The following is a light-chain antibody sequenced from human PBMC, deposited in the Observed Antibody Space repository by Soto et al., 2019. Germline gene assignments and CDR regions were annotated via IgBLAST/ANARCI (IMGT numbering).Light chain of an antibody. Sequence: DIQMTQSPSSLSASVGDRVTITCQASQDISNYLNWYQQKPGKAPKLLIYDASNLETGGPSRFSGSGSGTDVTFTISILQPEDIATYYWQQYDNLSLTFGGGTKVEIK. V-gene: IGKV1-33*01. CDR3: QQYDNLSLT. J-gene: IGKJ4*02. CDR1: QDISNY. CDR2: DAS.